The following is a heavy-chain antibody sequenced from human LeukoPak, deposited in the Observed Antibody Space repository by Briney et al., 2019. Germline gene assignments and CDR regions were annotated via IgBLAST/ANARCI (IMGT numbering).Heavy chain of an antibody. V-gene: IGHV3-21*01. Sequence: GGSLRLSCAASGFTFSSYSMNWVRQAPGKGLEWVSSISSSSSYIYYADSVKGRFTISRDNAKNSLYLQMNSLRAEDTAVYYCARDRGYCSGGSCYENDFWGQGTLVTVSS. CDR3: ARDRGYCSGGSCYENDF. D-gene: IGHD2-15*01. J-gene: IGHJ4*02. CDR2: ISSSSSYI. CDR1: GFTFSSYS.